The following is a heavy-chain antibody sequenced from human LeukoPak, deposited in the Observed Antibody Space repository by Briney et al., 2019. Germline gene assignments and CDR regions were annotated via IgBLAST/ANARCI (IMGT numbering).Heavy chain of an antibody. J-gene: IGHJ4*02. CDR2: INHSGST. Sequence: SETLSLTCTVSGGSLSSSTSHWGWIRQPPGKGLEWIGEINHSGSTNYNPSLKSRVTISVDTSKNQFSLKLSSVTAADTAVYYCARGSRKSSGWYTNWGQGTLVTVSS. CDR1: GGSLSSSTSH. V-gene: IGHV4-39*07. D-gene: IGHD6-19*01. CDR3: ARGSRKSSGWYTN.